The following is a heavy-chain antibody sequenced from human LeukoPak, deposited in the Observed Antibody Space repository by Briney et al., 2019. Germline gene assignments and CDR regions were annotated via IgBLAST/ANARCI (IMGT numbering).Heavy chain of an antibody. V-gene: IGHV4-34*01. D-gene: IGHD1-7*01. J-gene: IGHJ6*04. CDR3: ARESGTASTPRDV. CDR2: INHSGST. CDR1: GGSFSVYY. Sequence: PSETPSLTCAVYGGSFSVYYRSWIRQPPGKGLGWVGEINHSGSTNYNPSLKSRVTISVDTSKNQFSLKLSSVTAADTAVYYCARESGTASTPRDVWGKGTTVTVSS.